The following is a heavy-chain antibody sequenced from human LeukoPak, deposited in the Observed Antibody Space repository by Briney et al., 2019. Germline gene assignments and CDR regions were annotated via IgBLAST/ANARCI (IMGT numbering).Heavy chain of an antibody. CDR1: GGSISSGGYS. V-gene: IGHV4-30-2*01. Sequence: PSETLSLTCAVSGGSISSGGYSWSWIRQPPGKGLEWIGYIYHSGSTYYNPSLKSRVTISVDRSKNQFSLKLSSVTAADTAVYYCARSYGSMIVVGGYYFDYWGQGTLVTVSS. D-gene: IGHD3-22*01. J-gene: IGHJ4*02. CDR2: IYHSGST. CDR3: ARSYGSMIVVGGYYFDY.